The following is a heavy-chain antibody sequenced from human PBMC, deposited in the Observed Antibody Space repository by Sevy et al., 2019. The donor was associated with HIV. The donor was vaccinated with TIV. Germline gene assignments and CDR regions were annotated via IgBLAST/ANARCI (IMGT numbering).Heavy chain of an antibody. V-gene: IGHV3-30-3*01. CDR1: GFAFSSYA. CDR3: ARGPSSSSRRAYYMDV. Sequence: GGSLRLSCAASGFAFSSYAMHWVCQAPGKGLESVAVISYDGSNKYYADSVKGRFTISRDNSKNTLYLQMNSLRAEDTAVYYCARGPSSSSRRAYYMDVWGKGTTVTVSS. J-gene: IGHJ6*03. CDR2: ISYDGSNK. D-gene: IGHD6-13*01.